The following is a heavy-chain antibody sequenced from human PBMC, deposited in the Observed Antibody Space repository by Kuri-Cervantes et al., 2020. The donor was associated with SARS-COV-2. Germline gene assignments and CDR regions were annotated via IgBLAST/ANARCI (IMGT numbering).Heavy chain of an antibody. V-gene: IGHV3-30*18. Sequence: GESLKISCTASGFNFSTTDMHCVRQTPGKGLEWVAVISDDGKKKKCVASGKGRFTISRDNSQNTLYLQVKSLKSEDTAMYYCAKDRFGVHDFWGQGTLVTVSS. D-gene: IGHD2-8*01. CDR3: AKDRFGVHDF. J-gene: IGHJ4*02. CDR2: ISDDGKKK. CDR1: GFNFSTTD.